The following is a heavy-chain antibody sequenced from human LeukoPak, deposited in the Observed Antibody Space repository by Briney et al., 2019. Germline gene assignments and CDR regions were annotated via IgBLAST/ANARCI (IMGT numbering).Heavy chain of an antibody. V-gene: IGHV3-30*03. Sequence: GGSLRLSCAASGFTFSSYGMHWVRQAPGKGLEWVAVISYDGSNKYYADSVKGRFTISRDNSKNTLYLQMNSLRAEDTAVYYCARGHYDSSGYSLCDWGQGTLVTVSS. J-gene: IGHJ4*02. CDR1: GFTFSSYG. CDR3: ARGHYDSSGYSLCD. D-gene: IGHD3-22*01. CDR2: ISYDGSNK.